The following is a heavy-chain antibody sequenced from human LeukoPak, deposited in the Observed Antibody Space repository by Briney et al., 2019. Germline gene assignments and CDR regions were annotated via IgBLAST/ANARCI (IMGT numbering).Heavy chain of an antibody. Sequence: GGSLRLSCAASEFTVSSNYMSWVRQAPGKGLEWVSVIYSGGSTYYADSVKGRFTISRDNSKNTLYLQMNSLRAEDTAVYYCARLGPDYYDSSGYYYTDYYYMDVWGKGTTVTVSS. CDR1: EFTVSSNY. J-gene: IGHJ6*03. D-gene: IGHD3-22*01. CDR2: IYSGGST. CDR3: ARLGPDYYDSSGYYYTDYYYMDV. V-gene: IGHV3-66*01.